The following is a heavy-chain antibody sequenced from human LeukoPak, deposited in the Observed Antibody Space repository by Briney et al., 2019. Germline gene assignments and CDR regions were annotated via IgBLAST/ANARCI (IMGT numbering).Heavy chain of an antibody. Sequence: ASVKVSCKASGGTFSSYAISWVRQAPGQGLEWMGIINPSGGSTSYAQKFQGRVTMTRDTSTSTVYMELSSLRSEDTAVYYCARDSRGWSGYYLYYWGQGTLVTVSS. CDR3: ARDSRGWSGYYLYY. CDR2: INPSGGST. CDR1: GGTFSSYA. D-gene: IGHD3-3*01. V-gene: IGHV1-46*01. J-gene: IGHJ4*02.